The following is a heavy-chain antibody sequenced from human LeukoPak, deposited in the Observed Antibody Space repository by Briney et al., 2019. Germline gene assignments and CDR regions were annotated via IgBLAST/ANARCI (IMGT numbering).Heavy chain of an antibody. CDR3: ARLKIVTMIFGKKYYMDV. CDR1: GASMTFTHYY. V-gene: IGHV4-39*07. J-gene: IGHJ6*03. Sequence: PSETLSLTCTVSGASMTFTHYYWVWVRQPPGKGLEWIGTINYYGSTYYNPSLKSRVSISLDTSKNQFSLKLSSVTAADTAVYYCARLKIVTMIFGKKYYMDVWGKGTTVTTSS. CDR2: INYYGST. D-gene: IGHD3-22*01.